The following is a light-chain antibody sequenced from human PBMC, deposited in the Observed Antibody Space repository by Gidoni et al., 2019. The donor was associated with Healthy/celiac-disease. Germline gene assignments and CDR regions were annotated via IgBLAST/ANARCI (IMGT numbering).Light chain of an antibody. CDR2: DAS. J-gene: IGKJ4*01. Sequence: ETVYTQSPATLSLSPGERAPLSCRASQSVSSYLAWYQQNPGQAPRLLIYDASNRATGIPARFSGSGSGTDFTLTISSLEPEDFAVYYCQQRSNWPPLTFGGGTKVEIK. CDR3: QQRSNWPPLT. CDR1: QSVSSY. V-gene: IGKV3-11*01.